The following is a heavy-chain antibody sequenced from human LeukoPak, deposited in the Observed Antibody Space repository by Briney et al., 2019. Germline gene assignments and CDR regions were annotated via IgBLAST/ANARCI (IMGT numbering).Heavy chain of an antibody. D-gene: IGHD2-2*01. CDR3: ARLVLEVRIGYCSSTSCPNWFDP. CDR2: IIPIFGTA. CDR1: GGTFSSYA. Sequence: ASVKVSCKASGGTFSSYAISWVRQAPGQGLEWMGGIIPIFGTANYAQKFQGRVTITTDESTSTAYMELSSLRSEDTAVYYCARLVLEVRIGYCSSTSCPNWFDPWSQRTLVTVSS. J-gene: IGHJ5*02. V-gene: IGHV1-69*05.